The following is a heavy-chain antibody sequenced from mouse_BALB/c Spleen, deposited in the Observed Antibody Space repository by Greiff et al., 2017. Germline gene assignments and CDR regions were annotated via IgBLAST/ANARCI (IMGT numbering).Heavy chain of an antibody. V-gene: IGHV5-6-5*01. CDR3: AYRYDGYFDV. CDR1: GFTFSSYA. CDR2: ISSGGST. Sequence: EVQGVESGGGLVKPGGSLKLSCAASGFTFSSYAMSWVRQTPEKRLEWVASISSGGSTYYPDSVKGRFTISRDNARNILYLQMSSLRSEDTAMYYCAYRYDGYFDVWGAGTTVTVSS. D-gene: IGHD2-14*01. J-gene: IGHJ1*01.